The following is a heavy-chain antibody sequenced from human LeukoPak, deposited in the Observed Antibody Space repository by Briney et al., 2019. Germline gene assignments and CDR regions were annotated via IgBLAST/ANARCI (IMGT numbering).Heavy chain of an antibody. V-gene: IGHV3-33*01. J-gene: IGHJ4*02. Sequence: GGSLRLSCAASGFTFSSYGMHWVRQAPGKGLEWVAVIWYDGNNKYYADFVKGRFTISRDNSKNTLYLQMNSLRDEDTAVYYCARDWFSGTNYKPLFDYWGQGTLVTVSS. CDR3: ARDWFSGTNYKPLFDY. CDR2: IWYDGNNK. CDR1: GFTFSSYG. D-gene: IGHD3-10*01.